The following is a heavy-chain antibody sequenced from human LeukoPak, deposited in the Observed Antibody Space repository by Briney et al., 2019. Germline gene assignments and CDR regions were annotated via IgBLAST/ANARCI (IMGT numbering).Heavy chain of an antibody. D-gene: IGHD2-15*01. J-gene: IGHJ4*02. Sequence: GESLKISCKCSGYSFANYWIDWVRQMPGKGLEWMGIIYPYDSDTRYSPSLKGQVTISADKSITSAYLQWSSLKASDSAMYYCATLYCNGGSCYLIWGRGTLVTVSS. CDR3: ATLYCNGGSCYLI. V-gene: IGHV5-51*01. CDR2: IYPYDSDT. CDR1: GYSFANYW.